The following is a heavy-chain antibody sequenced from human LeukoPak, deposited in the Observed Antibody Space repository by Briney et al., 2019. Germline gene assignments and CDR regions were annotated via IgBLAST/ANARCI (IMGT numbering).Heavy chain of an antibody. V-gene: IGHV3-9*01. CDR3: ATLHFYAMGV. Sequence: SLRLSCAASGFTFDNYAMNWVRQVPGKGLEWISLISWNSGTIGYADSVKGRFTISRDNANNFLYLQMNSLRAEDTALYYCATLHFYAMGVWGQGTTVTVSS. J-gene: IGHJ6*01. CDR2: ISWNSGTI. CDR1: GFTFDNYA.